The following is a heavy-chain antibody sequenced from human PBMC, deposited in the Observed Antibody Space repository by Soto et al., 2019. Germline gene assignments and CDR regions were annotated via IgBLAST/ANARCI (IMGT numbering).Heavy chain of an antibody. Sequence: QVQLQQSGPGLVKPSQTLSLTCAISGDSVSNIDAVWNWIRQSPSRGLEWLGRTYYRSRWHNEYALSVKSRMTINPDTSRNQFSLQLSSVTPEDTAVYYCARLVGNRWLDYCGQGTLVTVSS. V-gene: IGHV6-1*01. CDR2: TYYRSRWHN. CDR3: ARLVGNRWLDY. J-gene: IGHJ4*02. D-gene: IGHD6-13*01. CDR1: GDSVSNIDAV.